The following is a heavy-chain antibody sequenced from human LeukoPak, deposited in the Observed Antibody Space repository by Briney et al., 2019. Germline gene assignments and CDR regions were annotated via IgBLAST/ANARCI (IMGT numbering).Heavy chain of an antibody. CDR3: ARDGGSYSPQDY. Sequence: GGSLRLSCAASGFTFSSYWMHWVRQAPGKGLVWVSCINSDGNSPTYADSVKGRFTISRDNAKNTVSLQMNSLRAEDTAVYYCARDGGSYSPQDYWGQGTLVTASS. V-gene: IGHV3-74*01. CDR1: GFTFSSYW. D-gene: IGHD1-26*01. J-gene: IGHJ4*02. CDR2: INSDGNSP.